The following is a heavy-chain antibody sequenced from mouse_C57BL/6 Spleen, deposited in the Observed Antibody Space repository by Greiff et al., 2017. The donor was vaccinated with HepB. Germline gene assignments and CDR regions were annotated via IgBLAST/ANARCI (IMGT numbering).Heavy chain of an antibody. D-gene: IGHD2-4*01. CDR3: TRHYDPYYAMDY. Sequence: VKLVESGAELVRPGASVTLSCKASGYTFTDYEMHWVKQTPVHGLEWIGAIDPETGGTAYNQKFKGKAILTADKSSSTAYMELRSLTSEDSAVYYCTRHYDPYYAMDYWGQGTSVTVSS. V-gene: IGHV1-15*01. J-gene: IGHJ4*01. CDR1: GYTFTDYE. CDR2: IDPETGGT.